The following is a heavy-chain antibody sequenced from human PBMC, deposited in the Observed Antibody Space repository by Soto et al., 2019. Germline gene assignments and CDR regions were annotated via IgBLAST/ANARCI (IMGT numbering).Heavy chain of an antibody. J-gene: IGHJ4*02. CDR2: TNHSGST. CDR1: GGSFSGSY. V-gene: IGHV4-34*01. D-gene: IGHD3-16*02. Sequence: SETLSLTCAVYGGSFSGSYWSWIRKPPGKGLEWIGETNHSGSTNYNPSLKSRVTLSVDTSKNEFSLKLSSVTAADTAVYYCARGGAWGSSRYTGPSYFDYWGQGTLVTVSS. CDR3: ARGGAWGSSRYTGPSYFDY.